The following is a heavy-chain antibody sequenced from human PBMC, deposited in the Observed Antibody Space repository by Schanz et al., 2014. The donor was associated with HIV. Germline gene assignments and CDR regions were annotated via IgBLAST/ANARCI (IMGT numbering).Heavy chain of an antibody. V-gene: IGHV4-31*03. J-gene: IGHJ6*02. Sequence: QVQLRASGPGLVKPSQTLSLTCTVSGGSISSGGYYWSWIRQHPGKGLEWIGYIYYSGSTYYNPSLKSRVTISVDTSKNQFSLKLSSVTAADTAVYYCARDLGYCSSTSCSNYGMDVWGQGTTVTVSS. CDR3: ARDLGYCSSTSCSNYGMDV. D-gene: IGHD2-2*01. CDR2: IYYSGST. CDR1: GGSISSGGYY.